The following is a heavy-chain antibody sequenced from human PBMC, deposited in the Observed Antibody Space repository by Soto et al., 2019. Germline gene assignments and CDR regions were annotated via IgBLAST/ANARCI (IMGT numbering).Heavy chain of an antibody. CDR2: ISGSGGST. CDR3: AKRAQGLYFDY. J-gene: IGHJ4*02. V-gene: IGHV3-23*01. Sequence: EVQLLESGGGLVQPGGSLRLSCAASGFTFSNYAMNWVRQAPGKGLEWVSVISGSGGSTYYADSVKGRFTISRDNSKNALYLQMTSLRAEDTAVYYCAKRAQGLYFDYWGQGTLVTVSS. CDR1: GFTFSNYA.